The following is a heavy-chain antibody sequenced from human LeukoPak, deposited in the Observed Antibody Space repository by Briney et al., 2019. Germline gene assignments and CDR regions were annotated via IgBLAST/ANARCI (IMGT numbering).Heavy chain of an antibody. Sequence: GGSLRLSCAASGFTFSSYAMHWVRQAPGKGLEWVAVISYDGSNKFYVDSVKGRFTISRDNSKNTLYLQMISLRAEDTAFYYCAKEDKYYYDSSAYYWGLGHWGQGTLVTVSS. V-gene: IGHV3-30*04. J-gene: IGHJ4*02. CDR3: AKEDKYYYDSSAYYWGLGH. CDR2: ISYDGSNK. CDR1: GFTFSSYA. D-gene: IGHD3-22*01.